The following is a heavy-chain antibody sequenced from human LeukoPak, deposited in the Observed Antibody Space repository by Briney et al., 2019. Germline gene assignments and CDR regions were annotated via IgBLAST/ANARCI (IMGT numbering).Heavy chain of an antibody. CDR1: GFTFSSYG. V-gene: IGHV3-23*01. CDR3: ARETPDSSSWTAFDS. Sequence: GGFLRLSCAASGFTFSSYGMSWVRQAPGKGLEWVSAISGSGGSTYYADSVKGRFTISRDNSKNTLYLQMNSLRAEDTAVYYCARETPDSSSWTAFDSWGQGTLVTVSS. D-gene: IGHD6-13*01. CDR2: ISGSGGST. J-gene: IGHJ4*02.